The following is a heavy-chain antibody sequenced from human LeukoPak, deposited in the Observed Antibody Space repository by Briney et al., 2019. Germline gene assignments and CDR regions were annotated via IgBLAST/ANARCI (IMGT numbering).Heavy chain of an antibody. Sequence: SETLSLTCTVSGGSISSGAYYLSWIRQPPGKGLEWIGSIYYSGSTYYNPSLKSRVTISVDTSKNQFSLKLSSVTAADTAVYYCASHRGYSYGYNYWGQGTLVTVSS. D-gene: IGHD5-18*01. V-gene: IGHV4-39*01. CDR3: ASHRGYSYGYNY. CDR2: IYYSGST. J-gene: IGHJ4*02. CDR1: GGSISSGAYY.